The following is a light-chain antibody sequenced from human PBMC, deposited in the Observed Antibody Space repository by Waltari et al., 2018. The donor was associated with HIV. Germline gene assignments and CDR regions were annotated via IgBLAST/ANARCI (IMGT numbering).Light chain of an antibody. CDR3: HQYCSAPWT. CDR2: WAS. Sequence: DIVMIQSPDSLAVSRGERATTNCKSRQSLLYSANNKNYLAWSQQKPGQPPKLLIYWASTRESGVPDRFSGSGSGTDFTLTISSLQADDVAVYYCHQYCSAPWTFGQGTKVESK. J-gene: IGKJ1*01. V-gene: IGKV4-1*01. CDR1: QSLLYSANNKNY.